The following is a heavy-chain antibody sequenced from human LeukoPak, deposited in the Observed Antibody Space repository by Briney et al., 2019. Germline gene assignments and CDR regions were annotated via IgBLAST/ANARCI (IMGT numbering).Heavy chain of an antibody. D-gene: IGHD6-13*01. CDR2: IYYSGST. Sequence: SETLSLTCTVSGGSISSNNYYWGWIRQPPGKGLEWIGSIYYSGSTYYNPSVKSRVTISVDTSKNQFSLKLNSVTAADTAVYYCARPSYSSRAWFDPWGQGTLVTVSS. CDR1: GGSISSNNYY. V-gene: IGHV4-39*01. J-gene: IGHJ5*02. CDR3: ARPSYSSRAWFDP.